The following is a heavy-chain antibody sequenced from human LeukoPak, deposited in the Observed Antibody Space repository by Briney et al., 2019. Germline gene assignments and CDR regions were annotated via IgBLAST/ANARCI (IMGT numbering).Heavy chain of an antibody. J-gene: IGHJ5*02. D-gene: IGHD3-10*01. CDR3: ARSQGYYGSGSYSVGNWFDP. CDR1: GFTFSSYA. CDR2: ISYDGSNK. V-gene: IGHV3-30*04. Sequence: GRSLRLSCAASGFTFSSYAMHWVRQAPGKGLEWVAVISYDGSNKYYADSVKGRFTISRDNSKNTLYLQMNSLRAEDTSVYYCARSQGYYGSGSYSVGNWFDPWGQGTLVTVSS.